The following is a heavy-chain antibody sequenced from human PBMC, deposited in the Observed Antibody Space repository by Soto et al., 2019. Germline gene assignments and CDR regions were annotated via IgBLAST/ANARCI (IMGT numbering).Heavy chain of an antibody. CDR2: ISYDGSNK. Sequence: QVQLVESGGGVVQPGRSLRLSCAASGFTFSSYAMHWVRQAPGKGLEWVAVISYDGSNKYYADSVKGRFTISRDNSKNTLYLHMNSPRADDTAVYYCARDLDYGHDGGAYYYYYGIDVWCQGTTVTVSS. CDR3: ARDLDYGHDGGAYYYYYGIDV. J-gene: IGHJ6*02. D-gene: IGHD4-17*01. V-gene: IGHV3-30-3*01. CDR1: GFTFSSYA.